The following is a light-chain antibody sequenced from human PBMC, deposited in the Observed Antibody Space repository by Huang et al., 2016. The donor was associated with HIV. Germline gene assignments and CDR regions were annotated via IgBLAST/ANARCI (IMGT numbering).Light chain of an antibody. V-gene: IGKV4-1*01. J-gene: IGKJ2*01. CDR3: QQYYNTPYT. CDR1: QSVLYFDNNKNY. CDR2: WAS. Sequence: DIVMTQSPDSLAVSLGERATINGKSSQSVLYFDNNKNYLAWYQQKPGQPPKLLIYWASTREFGVPDRFSGSGSGTDFTLTISSLQAEDVAVYYCQQYYNTPYTFGQGTKLEIK.